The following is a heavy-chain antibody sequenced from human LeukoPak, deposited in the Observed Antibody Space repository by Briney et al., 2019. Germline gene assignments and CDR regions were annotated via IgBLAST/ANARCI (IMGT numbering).Heavy chain of an antibody. Sequence: SVKVSCKASGGTFSSYAISWVRQAPGQGLEWMGGIIPIFGTANYAQKFQGRVTITADESTSTAYMELSSLRSEDTAVYYCASALGYSNYGNYYYYYMDVWGKGTTVTISS. J-gene: IGHJ6*03. CDR1: GGTFSSYA. V-gene: IGHV1-69*13. CDR3: ASALGYSNYGNYYYYYMDV. D-gene: IGHD4-11*01. CDR2: IIPIFGTA.